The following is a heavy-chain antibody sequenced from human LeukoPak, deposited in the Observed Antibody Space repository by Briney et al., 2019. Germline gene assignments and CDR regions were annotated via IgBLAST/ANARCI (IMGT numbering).Heavy chain of an antibody. V-gene: IGHV3-48*02. D-gene: IGHD3-3*01. CDR3: ARFPGVSYFFDY. CDR1: GFSFRDYS. Sequence: PGGSLRLSCAASGFSFRDYSMNWVRQAPGKGLEWLSYISSSGSTIYYADSVKGRFTISRDNAKNSVYLQVNSLSDGDTALYYCARFPGVSYFFDYWGQGTLVTVSS. CDR2: ISSSGSTI. J-gene: IGHJ4*02.